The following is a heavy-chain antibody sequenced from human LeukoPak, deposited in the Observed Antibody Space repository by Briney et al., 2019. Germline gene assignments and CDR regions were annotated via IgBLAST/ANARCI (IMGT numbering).Heavy chain of an antibody. D-gene: IGHD1-26*01. CDR1: GYTFTSYG. CDR3: AREPSVNPMRWELLHFDY. CDR2: ISAYNGNT. Sequence: GASVKVSCKASGYTFTSYGISWVRQAPGQGLEWMGWISAYNGNTNYAQKLQGRVTMTTDTSTSTAYMELRSLRSDDTAVYYCAREPSVNPMRWELLHFDYWGQGTLVTVSS. J-gene: IGHJ4*02. V-gene: IGHV1-18*01.